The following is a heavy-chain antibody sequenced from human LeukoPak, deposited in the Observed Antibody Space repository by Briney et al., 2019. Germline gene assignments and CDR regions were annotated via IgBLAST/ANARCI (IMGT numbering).Heavy chain of an antibody. D-gene: IGHD5-12*01. CDR1: GFTFSSYW. V-gene: IGHV3-74*01. CDR2: INSDGSSR. J-gene: IGHJ4*02. Sequence: GGSLRLSCAASGFTFSSYWVHWVRQAPGKGLVWVSLINSDGSSRNYADSVKGRFTISRDNAKNTLYLQMNSLRVEDTAVYYCAREDYSGYDFYDYWGQGSLVTVSS. CDR3: AREDYSGYDFYDY.